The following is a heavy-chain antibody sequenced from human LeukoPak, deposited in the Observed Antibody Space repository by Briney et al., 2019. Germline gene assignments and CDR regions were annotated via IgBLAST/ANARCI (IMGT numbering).Heavy chain of an antibody. D-gene: IGHD3-22*01. J-gene: IGHJ4*02. Sequence: PSETLSLTCTVSGGSISSYYWSWIRQPAGKGLEWIGRIYTSGSANYNPSLKSRVTISVDTSKNQFSLKLSSVTAADTAVYYCARDLEDSSGYYYFDYWGQGTLVTVSS. V-gene: IGHV4-4*07. CDR2: IYTSGSA. CDR1: GGSISSYY. CDR3: ARDLEDSSGYYYFDY.